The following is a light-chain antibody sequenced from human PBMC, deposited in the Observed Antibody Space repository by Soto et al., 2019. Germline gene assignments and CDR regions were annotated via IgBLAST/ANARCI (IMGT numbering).Light chain of an antibody. CDR2: GAY. CDR3: QQSNSWPPL. V-gene: IGKV3-15*01. Sequence: EIVMTQSPATLSVAPGERATLSCRASQSVSSNLAGYQQKPGQAPRPLIYGAYTRATGIPARFSGSGSGTECTLTIGSLQLEGFSVYYCQQSNSWPPLVGPGTKVDIK. CDR1: QSVSSN. J-gene: IGKJ3*01.